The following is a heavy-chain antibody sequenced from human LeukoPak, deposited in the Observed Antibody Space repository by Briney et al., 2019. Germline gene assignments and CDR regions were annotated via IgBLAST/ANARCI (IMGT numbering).Heavy chain of an antibody. CDR3: AGRGTGTTLAFDY. V-gene: IGHV5-51*01. Sequence: PGESLQIYCKVSGYTLTTYWIGSVRQLPGKGLEWMGIIYPAYSDTRYSPSFQGQVTISVDKSISTAYLQWSSLKASDTAIYYCAGRGTGTTLAFDYWGQGTLVTVSS. J-gene: IGHJ4*02. D-gene: IGHD1-1*01. CDR1: GYTLTTYW. CDR2: IYPAYSDT.